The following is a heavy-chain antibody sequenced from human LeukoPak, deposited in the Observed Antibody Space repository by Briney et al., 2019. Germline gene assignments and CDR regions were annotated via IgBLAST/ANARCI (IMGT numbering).Heavy chain of an antibody. CDR1: GSTFSSYE. V-gene: IGHV3-48*03. D-gene: IGHD1-1*01. Sequence: GGSLRLSCAASGSTFSSYEMNWVRQAPGKGLEWVSYISSSGSTIYYADSVKGRFTVSRNNAKNSLYLQMNSLRAEDTAVYYCARDQETTAYYYYGMDVWGQGTTVTVSS. CDR2: ISSSGSTI. CDR3: ARDQETTAYYYYGMDV. J-gene: IGHJ6*02.